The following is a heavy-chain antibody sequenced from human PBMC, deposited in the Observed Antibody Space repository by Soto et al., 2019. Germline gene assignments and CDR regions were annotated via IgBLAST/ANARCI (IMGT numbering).Heavy chain of an antibody. J-gene: IGHJ4*02. V-gene: IGHV3-33*01. CDR3: ARDRPVIVGPYYFDY. CDR2: IWYDGSNK. D-gene: IGHD3-22*01. CDR1: GFTFSSYG. Sequence: PGGSLRLSCAASGFTFSSYGMHWVRQAPGKGLEWVAVIWYDGSNKYYADSVKGRFTISRDNSKNTLYLQMNSLRAEDTAVYYCARDRPVIVGPYYFDYWGQRTLVTVSS.